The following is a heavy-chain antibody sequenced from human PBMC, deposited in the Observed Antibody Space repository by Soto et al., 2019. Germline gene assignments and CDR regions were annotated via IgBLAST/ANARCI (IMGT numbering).Heavy chain of an antibody. V-gene: IGHV1-8*01. CDR3: ARRYYDFWSGVNWFDP. J-gene: IGHJ5*02. Sequence: ASVKVSCKASGYTFTSYDINWVRQATGQGLEWMGWMNPNSGNTGYAQKFQGRVTMTRNTSISTAYMELSSLRSEDTAVYYCARRYYDFWSGVNWFDPWGQGTLVTVSS. D-gene: IGHD3-3*01. CDR2: MNPNSGNT. CDR1: GYTFTSYD.